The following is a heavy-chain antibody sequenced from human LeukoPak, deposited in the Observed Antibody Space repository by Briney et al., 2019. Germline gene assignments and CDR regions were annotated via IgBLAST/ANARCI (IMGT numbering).Heavy chain of an antibody. Sequence: PGGSLRLSCAASGFTFSSYWMSWVRQAPGKGLEWVANIKQDGSEKYYVDSVKGRFTIPRDNSKNTLYLQMNSLRAEDTAVHYCAKVYGDYRYWGQGTLVTVSS. V-gene: IGHV3-7*03. D-gene: IGHD4-17*01. CDR2: IKQDGSEK. J-gene: IGHJ4*02. CDR3: AKVYGDYRY. CDR1: GFTFSSYW.